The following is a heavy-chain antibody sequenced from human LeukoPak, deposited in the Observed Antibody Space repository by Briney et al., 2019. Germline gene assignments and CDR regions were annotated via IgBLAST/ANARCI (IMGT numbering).Heavy chain of an antibody. CDR1: GFTFSDYY. D-gene: IGHD2-2*01. CDR2: VNHSGST. Sequence: GSLRLSCAASGFTFSDYYMSWIRQPPGEGLEWIGEVNHSGSTNYNPSLKSRVTISVDTSKNQFSLKLSSVTAADTAVYYCARGRGYCSSTSCYAHYYYYYLDVWDKGTTVTVSS. CDR3: ARGRGYCSSTSCYAHYYYYYLDV. J-gene: IGHJ6*03. V-gene: IGHV4-34*01.